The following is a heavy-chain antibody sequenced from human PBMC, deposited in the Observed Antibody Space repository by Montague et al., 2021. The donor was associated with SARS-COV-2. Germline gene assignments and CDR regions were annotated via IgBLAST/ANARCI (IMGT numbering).Heavy chain of an antibody. V-gene: IGHV4-39*07. Sequence: SETLSLTCTVSGGSLISSSYYWGWIRQPPGKALEWIGTLYYSGTTYYNSFLKSRVTMSVDKSKNQFSLRLSSVTAADTAVYYCARDTFYYGSDSYYVDAFDMWGQGTMVTVSS. CDR3: ARDTFYYGSDSYYVDAFDM. CDR1: GGSLISSSYY. J-gene: IGHJ3*02. CDR2: LYYSGTT. D-gene: IGHD3-10*01.